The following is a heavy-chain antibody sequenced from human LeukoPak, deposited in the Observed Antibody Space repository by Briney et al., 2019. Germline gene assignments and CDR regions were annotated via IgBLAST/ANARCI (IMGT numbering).Heavy chain of an antibody. V-gene: IGHV1-46*01. CDR3: AGTVTTYAFDI. Sequence: ASVKVSLKASGYTFTIYYMHWERQPPGQGLERVGIINPSGSSTSYAQKFQGRATMTTDTATTTVYMELSSLRSEDTAVYYCAGTVTTYAFDIWGQGTMVTVSS. CDR2: INPSGSST. CDR1: GYTFTIYY. J-gene: IGHJ3*02. D-gene: IGHD4-17*01.